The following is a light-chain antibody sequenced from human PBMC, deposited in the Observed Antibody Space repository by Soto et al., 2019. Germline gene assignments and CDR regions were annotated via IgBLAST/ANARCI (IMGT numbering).Light chain of an antibody. V-gene: IGKV1-33*01. CDR2: DAS. J-gene: IGKJ5*01. CDR1: QDIAKN. Sequence: IQTTQSPSSLSASVGDRVTITCQASQDIAKNLNWYQQKPGKAPKLLIYDASSLQTGVPSRFSGSGSATHFTFTISSLQSEDIATYYCQQYDNLLPITFGQGTRLEIK. CDR3: QQYDNLLPIT.